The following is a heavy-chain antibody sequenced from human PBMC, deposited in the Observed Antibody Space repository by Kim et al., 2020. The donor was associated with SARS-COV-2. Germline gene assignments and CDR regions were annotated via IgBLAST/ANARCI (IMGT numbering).Heavy chain of an antibody. V-gene: IGHV7-4-1*01. CDR2: MNPYAGSP. D-gene: IGHD5-12*01. J-gene: IGHJ5*02. Sequence: SGYTFNKYALNWVRRAPGQGLEWMGSMNPYAGSPTYAQGVAGRFVFSLDTSGNTAHRQIRSLQAEDTAVYYCARSRDGYNSAFDPWGQGTLAT. CDR3: ARSRDGYNSAFDP. CDR1: GYTFNKYA.